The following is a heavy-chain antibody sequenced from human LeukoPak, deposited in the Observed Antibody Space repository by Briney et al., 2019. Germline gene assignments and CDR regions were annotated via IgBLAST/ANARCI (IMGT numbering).Heavy chain of an antibody. CDR3: ARAFDLYYFDY. J-gene: IGHJ4*02. D-gene: IGHD3-9*01. Sequence: SETLSLTCTVSGGSISSGDYYWSWIRQPPGKGLEWIGYIYYSGGTYYNPSLKSRVTISVDTSKNQFSLKLSSVTAADTAVYYCARAFDLYYFDYWGQGTLVTVSS. CDR2: IYYSGGT. CDR1: GGSISSGDYY. V-gene: IGHV4-30-4*08.